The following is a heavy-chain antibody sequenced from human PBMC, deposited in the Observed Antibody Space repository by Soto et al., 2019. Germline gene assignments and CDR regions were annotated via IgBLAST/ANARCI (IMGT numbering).Heavy chain of an antibody. Sequence: GESLKISCNGSGYSFTSYWIGWVRQMPGKGLEWMGTIYPGDSDTRYSPSFQGQVTISADKSISTAYLQWSSLKASDTAMYYCAITLMYYYGSGSPYYFDYWGKGTLVTVSS. D-gene: IGHD3-10*01. CDR1: GYSFTSYW. CDR3: AITLMYYYGSGSPYYFDY. V-gene: IGHV5-51*01. J-gene: IGHJ4*02. CDR2: IYPGDSDT.